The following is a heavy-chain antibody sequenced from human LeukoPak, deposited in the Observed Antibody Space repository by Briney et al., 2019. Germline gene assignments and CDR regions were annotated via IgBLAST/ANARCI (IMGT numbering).Heavy chain of an antibody. D-gene: IGHD5-18*01. CDR3: ARGIQLWLRGWFDP. CDR2: IYTTGRNS. V-gene: IGHV4-4*07. CDR1: GGSISSYF. J-gene: IGHJ5*02. Sequence: PSETLSLTCTVSGGSISSYFWNWIRQPAGKGLEWIGHIYTTGRNSNYNPSLKSRVTMSVDTSKNQFSLKLSSVTAADTAVYYCARGIQLWLRGWFDPWGQGTLVTVSS.